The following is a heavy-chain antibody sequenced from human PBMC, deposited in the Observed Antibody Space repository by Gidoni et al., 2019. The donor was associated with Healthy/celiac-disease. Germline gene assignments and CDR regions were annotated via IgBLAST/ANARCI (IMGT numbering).Heavy chain of an antibody. CDR1: GGSISSSSYY. Sequence: GGSISSSSYYWGWIRQPPGKGLEWIGSIYYSGSTYYNPSLKSRVTISVDTSKNQFSLKLSSVTAADTAVYYCARHGDFRSYYYYGMDVWGQGTTVTVSS. CDR3: ARHGDFRSYYYYGMDV. CDR2: IYYSGST. J-gene: IGHJ6*02. V-gene: IGHV4-39*01. D-gene: IGHD3-3*01.